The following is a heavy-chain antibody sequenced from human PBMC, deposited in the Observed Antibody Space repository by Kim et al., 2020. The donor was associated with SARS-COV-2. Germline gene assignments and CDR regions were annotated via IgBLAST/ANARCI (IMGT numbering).Heavy chain of an antibody. J-gene: IGHJ4*02. CDR2: IYFTEET. CDR3: VRRFRGGGKFYPDF. Sequence: SETLSLTCTVSGGSITTGGYFWGWIRQPPGKAPEWIGTIYFTEETYYNPSLKSQVSMSVDTSRNQFSLKVISVTATDTAVYYCVRRFRGGGKFYPDFWGPGILVTVSS. V-gene: IGHV4-39*01. CDR1: GGSITTGGYF. D-gene: IGHD2-15*01.